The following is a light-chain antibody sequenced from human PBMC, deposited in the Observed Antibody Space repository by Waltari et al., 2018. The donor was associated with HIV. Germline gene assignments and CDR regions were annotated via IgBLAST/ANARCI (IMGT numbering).Light chain of an antibody. CDR1: SYAFALHNF. J-gene: IGLJ2*01. V-gene: IGLV2-14*03. CDR3: TTYTAKDSLL. Sequence: ALTQPASVSGSPGQSLTISFTGTSYAFALHNFLYLSQPHPGKAPQLLIFGVNSRPSGISSRFSASKSGDTASLTISGLQSGDEADYYCTTYTAKDSLLIGSGTKLTVL. CDR2: GVN.